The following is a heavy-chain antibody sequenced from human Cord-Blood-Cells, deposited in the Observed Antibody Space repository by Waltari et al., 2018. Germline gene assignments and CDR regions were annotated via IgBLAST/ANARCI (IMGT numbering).Heavy chain of an antibody. Sequence: QLQLQESGPGLVKPSETLSLTCTVSGGSISSSSYYWGWLRQPPGKGLEWIGSIYYSGSTYYNPSLKRRVTISVDTSKNQFSLKLSSVTAADTAVYYCARSPSRFFECLLGYFDYWGQGTLVTVSS. V-gene: IGHV4-39*01. CDR1: GGSISSSSYY. CDR3: ARSPSRFFECLLGYFDY. CDR2: IYYSGST. J-gene: IGHJ4*02. D-gene: IGHD3-3*01.